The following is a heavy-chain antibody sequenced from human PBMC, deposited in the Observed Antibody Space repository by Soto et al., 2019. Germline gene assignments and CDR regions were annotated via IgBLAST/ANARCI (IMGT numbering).Heavy chain of an antibody. D-gene: IGHD5-12*01. J-gene: IGHJ4*02. CDR1: GGSISSYY. CDR2: IYYSGST. V-gene: IGHV4-59*01. Sequence: QVQLQESGPGLVKPSETLSLTCTVSGGSISSYYWSWIRQPPGKGLEWIGYIYYSGSTNYNPSLKSRVTITVDPSKNQFSLKLSSVTAADTAVYYCARAWGGYGDYWGQGTLVTVSS. CDR3: ARAWGGYGDY.